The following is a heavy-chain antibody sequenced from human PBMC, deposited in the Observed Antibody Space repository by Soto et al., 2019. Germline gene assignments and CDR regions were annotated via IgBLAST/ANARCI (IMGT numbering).Heavy chain of an antibody. CDR3: ARVIWRGGILGYYYGMDV. CDR2: IYSGGST. Sequence: GSLRLSCAASGFTVSSNYMSWVRQAPGKGLEWVSVIYSGGSTYYADSVKGRFTISRDNSKNTLYLQMNSLRAEDTAVYYCARVIWRGGILGYYYGMDVWGQGTTVTVSS. D-gene: IGHD1-26*01. J-gene: IGHJ6*02. CDR1: GFTVSSNY. V-gene: IGHV3-53*01.